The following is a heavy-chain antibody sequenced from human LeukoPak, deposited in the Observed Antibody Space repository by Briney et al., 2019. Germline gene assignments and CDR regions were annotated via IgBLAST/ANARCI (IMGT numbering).Heavy chain of an antibody. J-gene: IGHJ4*02. CDR3: AKSKGSGYDWDY. CDR2: ISGSGGST. V-gene: IGHV3-23*01. CDR1: GFTFSSYA. D-gene: IGHD5-12*01. Sequence: PGGSLRLSCAASGFTFSSYAMSWVGQAQGKGLEWVSAISGSGGSTYYADSVKGRFTISRDNSKNTLYLQMNSLRAEDTAVYYCAKSKGSGYDWDYWGQGTLVTVSS.